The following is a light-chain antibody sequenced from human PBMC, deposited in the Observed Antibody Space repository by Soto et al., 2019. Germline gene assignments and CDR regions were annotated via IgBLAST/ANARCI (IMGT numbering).Light chain of an antibody. CDR1: QSVSSY. CDR2: DAS. V-gene: IGKV3-11*01. J-gene: IGKJ4*01. Sequence: EIVLTQSPATLSLSPGEGATLSCRASQSVSSYLAWYQQKPGQAPRLLIYDASNRATGIPARFSGSGSGTDFSLTISSLEPEDFAVYYCQHRINWHLTFGGGTKVEIK. CDR3: QHRINWHLT.